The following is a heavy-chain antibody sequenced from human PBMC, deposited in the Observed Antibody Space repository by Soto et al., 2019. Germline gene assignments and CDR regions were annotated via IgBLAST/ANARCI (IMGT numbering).Heavy chain of an antibody. J-gene: IGHJ3*02. CDR1: GFTFSSYG. CDR3: ARGLYGDYDLGIGGAFDI. Sequence: QVQLVESGGGVVQPGRSLRLSCAASGFTFSSYGMHWVRQAPGKGLEWVAVIWYDGSNKYYADSVKGRFTISRDNSKNTLYLQMNSLRAEETAVYYCARGLYGDYDLGIGGAFDIWGQGTMVTVSS. CDR2: IWYDGSNK. V-gene: IGHV3-33*01. D-gene: IGHD4-17*01.